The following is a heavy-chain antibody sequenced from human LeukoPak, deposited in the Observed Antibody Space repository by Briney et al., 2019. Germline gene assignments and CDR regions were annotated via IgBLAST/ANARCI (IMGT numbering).Heavy chain of an antibody. V-gene: IGHV3-48*04. D-gene: IGHD1-1*01. CDR3: ARDHNYAFDN. J-gene: IGHJ4*02. CDR1: GFTFSDYS. Sequence: PGGSPRLSCAVSGFTFSDYSMNWVRQAPGKGLEWISYIGISSGNTKYADSVKGRFTISGDSAKSSLYLQMNSLRVEDTAVYHCARDHNYAFDNWGQGTLVTVSS. CDR2: IGISSGNT.